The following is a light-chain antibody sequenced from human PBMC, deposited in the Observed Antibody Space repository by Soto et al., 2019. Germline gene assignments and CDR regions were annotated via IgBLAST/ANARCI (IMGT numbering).Light chain of an antibody. Sequence: EIVMTQSPATLSVSPGERATLSCRASQSVGSNLAWYQHKPGLAPRLLVFPASRRAPGIPDRFSGSGSGTEFTLTISSLQSEDFAVYYCQQYNNWPRTFGQGTKVDIK. CDR2: PAS. CDR3: QQYNNWPRT. V-gene: IGKV3D-15*01. CDR1: QSVGSN. J-gene: IGKJ1*01.